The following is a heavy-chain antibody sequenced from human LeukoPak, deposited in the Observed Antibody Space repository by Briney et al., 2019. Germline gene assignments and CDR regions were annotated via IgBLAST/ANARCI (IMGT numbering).Heavy chain of an antibody. CDR3: ARDRGAARPNDY. Sequence: GGSLRLSCAASGFTFSSYWVSWVRQAPGKGLEWVANIKQDGSEKYYVDSVKGRFTISRDNAKNSLYLQMNSLRTDDTGVYYCARDRGAARPNDYWGQGTLVAVSS. D-gene: IGHD6-6*01. CDR1: GFTFSSYW. V-gene: IGHV3-7*03. J-gene: IGHJ4*02. CDR2: IKQDGSEK.